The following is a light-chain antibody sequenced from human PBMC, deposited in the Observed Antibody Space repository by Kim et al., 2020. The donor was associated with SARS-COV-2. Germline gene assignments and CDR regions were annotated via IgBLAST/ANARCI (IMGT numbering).Light chain of an antibody. CDR2: KTS. CDR3: RQRYTTHYT. CDR1: QRSISY. J-gene: IGKJ2*01. Sequence: VGGGVAITCRASQRSISYLTSYQQKQRKAPTILIYKTSSLSGGGASWCRGRGGGTEFILTTSSLQPDDFVTNYCRQRYTTHYTFGQGTKLEI. V-gene: IGKV1-39*01.